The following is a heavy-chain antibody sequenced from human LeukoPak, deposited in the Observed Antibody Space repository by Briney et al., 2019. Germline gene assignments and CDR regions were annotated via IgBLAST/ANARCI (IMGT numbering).Heavy chain of an antibody. V-gene: IGHV3-23*01. CDR2: IPGSDSGP. J-gene: IGHJ4*02. CDR1: GFTFSSYS. Sequence: GGSLRLSCVSSGFTFSSYSMSWVRQGPGKQLEWVATIPGSDSGPYYADSVQGRCTISRDNSKNTLYLQMDSLRAEDTALYYCAKLKFPPADYYDYWGQGTLVTVSS. CDR3: AKLKFPPADYYDY.